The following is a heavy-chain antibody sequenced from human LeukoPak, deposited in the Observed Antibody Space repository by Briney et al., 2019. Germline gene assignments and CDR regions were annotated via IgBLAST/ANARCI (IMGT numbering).Heavy chain of an antibody. D-gene: IGHD4-17*01. Sequence: PGGSLRLSCAASGFTFSSYAMHWVRQAPGKGLEWVAVISYDGSNKYYADSVKSRFTISRDNSKNTLYLQMNSLRAEDTAVYYCARDFFTTVTSSWFDPWGQGTLVTVSS. J-gene: IGHJ5*02. CDR3: ARDFFTTVTSSWFDP. CDR1: GFTFSSYA. CDR2: ISYDGSNK. V-gene: IGHV3-30-3*01.